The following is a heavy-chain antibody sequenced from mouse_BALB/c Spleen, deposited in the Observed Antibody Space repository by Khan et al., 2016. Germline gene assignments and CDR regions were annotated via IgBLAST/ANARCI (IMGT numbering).Heavy chain of an antibody. V-gene: IGHV3-2*02. J-gene: IGHJ3*01. CDR3: ADDGYYAWFTY. D-gene: IGHD2-3*01. CDR1: GYSITSDYA. Sequence: VQLKESGPGLVKPSQSLSLTCTVTGYSITSDYAWNWIRQFPGNKLEWLGYISYSGNTNYNPSLKSRISITRDTSTNQFFLQLNSVTTEDTATYYCADDGYYAWFTYGGQGTLVTVSA. CDR2: ISYSGNT.